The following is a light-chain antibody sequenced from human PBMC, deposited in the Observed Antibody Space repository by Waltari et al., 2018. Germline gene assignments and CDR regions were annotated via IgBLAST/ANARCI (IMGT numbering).Light chain of an antibody. CDR1: TLPQQF. Sequence: SYELTQPPTVSVSPGQTARITCSGDTLPQQFVYWYQQKPGQAPVLLIFRDTERPSELPARLAGRTSGTMAMLTISGVQAEDEADYYCQSVDSSGSYVVFGGGTKLTVL. CDR2: RDT. CDR3: QSVDSSGSYVV. V-gene: IGLV3-25*03. J-gene: IGLJ2*01.